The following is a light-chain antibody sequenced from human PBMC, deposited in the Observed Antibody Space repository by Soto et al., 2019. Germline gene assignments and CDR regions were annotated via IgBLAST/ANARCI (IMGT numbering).Light chain of an antibody. Sequence: EIVLTQSPGTLSLSPGERATLSCRASQSVSSSYLAWYQQKPGQAPRLLIYGASSSATGIPDRFSGSGSGTDFTLTISRLEPEDCAVYYCQQYGSSPLFTVGPGTKVDIK. CDR2: GAS. V-gene: IGKV3-20*01. CDR1: QSVSSSY. J-gene: IGKJ3*01. CDR3: QQYGSSPLFT.